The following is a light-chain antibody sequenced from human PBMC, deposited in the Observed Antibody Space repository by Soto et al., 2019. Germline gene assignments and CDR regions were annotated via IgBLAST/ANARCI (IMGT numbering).Light chain of an antibody. V-gene: IGKV3-20*01. J-gene: IGKJ3*01. CDR2: GAS. CDR3: QQYGSSSFT. Sequence: EIVLTQSPGTLSLSPGERATLSCRASQSVSSSYLAWYQQKPGQAPRLLIYGASSRATGIPERFSGSGSGTDFTLTISRLEPEDFAVYYCQQYGSSSFTFGPGTKVDI. CDR1: QSVSSSY.